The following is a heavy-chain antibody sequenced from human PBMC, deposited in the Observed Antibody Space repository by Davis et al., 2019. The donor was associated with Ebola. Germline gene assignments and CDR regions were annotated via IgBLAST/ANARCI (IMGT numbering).Heavy chain of an antibody. J-gene: IGHJ3*02. V-gene: IGHV3-48*02. CDR3: GRDYLFALDI. Sequence: PGGPLRPSCPASGSTFSSYTMNWARQPPGKRLQWVSYIGSRGDPTVYADSVKGRFTVSRDDANNSLSLLMNSLRDEDTAIYYCGRDYLFALDIWGQGTMVTVSS. CDR1: GSTFSSYT. CDR2: IGSRGDPT.